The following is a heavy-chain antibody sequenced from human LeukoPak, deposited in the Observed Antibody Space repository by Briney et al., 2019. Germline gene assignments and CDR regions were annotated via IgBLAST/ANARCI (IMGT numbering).Heavy chain of an antibody. CDR1: GYTFTGYY. D-gene: IGHD3-16*02. J-gene: IGHJ4*02. V-gene: IGHV1-2*02. Sequence: ASVKVSCKASGYTFTGYYMHWVRQAPEQGLEWMGWINPNSGGTNYAQKFQGRVTMTRDTSFSTAYMELSRLRSDDTAVYYCARDDYVWGSYRYDLDYWGQGTLVTVSS. CDR3: ARDDYVWGSYRYDLDY. CDR2: INPNSGGT.